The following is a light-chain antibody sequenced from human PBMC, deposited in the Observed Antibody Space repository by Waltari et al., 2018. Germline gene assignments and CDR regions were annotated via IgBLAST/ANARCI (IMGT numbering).Light chain of an antibody. Sequence: DIVLTQSPDSLAVSLGERATINCKSTQNILYSSDQKNYLAWYQQKAGQPPKLLIYWAPTRESGVPDRFSGSGSGTDFTLTISSLQAGDVAVYYCQQYYGIPFTFGPGTKVEIK. V-gene: IGKV4-1*01. CDR1: QNILYSSDQKNY. CDR3: QQYYGIPFT. J-gene: IGKJ3*01. CDR2: WAP.